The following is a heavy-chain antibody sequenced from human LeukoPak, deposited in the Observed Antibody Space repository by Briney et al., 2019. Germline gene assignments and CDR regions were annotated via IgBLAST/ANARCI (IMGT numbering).Heavy chain of an antibody. J-gene: IGHJ4*02. CDR2: IVGSSSNI. Sequence: GRSLRLSSAASGFTVSSNYMSWVRQAPGKWLEWVSYIVGSSSNIYYADSVKGRFTISRDNAKNSLYLQMDSLRAEDTAVYYCATDSPETAAFDYWGQGTLVTVSS. CDR3: ATDSPETAAFDY. CDR1: GFTVSSNY. V-gene: IGHV3-48*04. D-gene: IGHD1-1*01.